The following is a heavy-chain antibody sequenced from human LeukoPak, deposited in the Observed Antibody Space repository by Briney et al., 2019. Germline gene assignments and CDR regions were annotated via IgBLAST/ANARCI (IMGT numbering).Heavy chain of an antibody. Sequence: GGSLRLSCAASGFTFSSYAMSWVRQAPGKGLEWVSAISGSGGSTYYADSVKGRFTISRDNSKNTLHLQMNSLRAEDTAVYYCAKSGTMGTIYYYGMDVWGQGTTVTVSS. CDR3: AKSGTMGTIYYYGMDV. CDR1: GFTFSSYA. D-gene: IGHD1-1*01. J-gene: IGHJ6*02. CDR2: ISGSGGST. V-gene: IGHV3-23*01.